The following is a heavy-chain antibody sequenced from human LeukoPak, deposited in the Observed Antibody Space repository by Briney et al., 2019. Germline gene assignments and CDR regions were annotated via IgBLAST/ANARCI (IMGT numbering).Heavy chain of an antibody. J-gene: IGHJ4*02. CDR1: GFTFSSYA. CDR3: AKAPLRAVAGISDY. V-gene: IGHV3-23*01. D-gene: IGHD6-19*01. CDR2: ISGSGGST. Sequence: GGSLRLSCAASGFTFSSYAMSWVRQAPGKGLEWVSAISGSGGSTYYADSVKGRFTISRDNPKNTLYLQMNSLRAEDTAVYYCAKAPLRAVAGISDYWGQGTLVTVSS.